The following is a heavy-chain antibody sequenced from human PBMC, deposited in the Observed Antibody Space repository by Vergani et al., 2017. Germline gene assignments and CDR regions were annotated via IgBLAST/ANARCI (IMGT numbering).Heavy chain of an antibody. CDR1: GFTFSSYA. Sequence: EVQLLESGGGLVQPGGSLRLSCGASGFTFSSYAMTWVRQAPGKGLEWVSAISGSGGNTFYTDSVKGRLTISRDNSKDTLYLQMNSLRVEDTAIYYCAKARDPNCKGGNCYSDYYGLDLWGQGTTVTVSS. CDR3: AKARDPNCKGGNCYSDYYGLDL. D-gene: IGHD2-15*01. J-gene: IGHJ6*02. CDR2: ISGSGGNT. V-gene: IGHV3-23*01.